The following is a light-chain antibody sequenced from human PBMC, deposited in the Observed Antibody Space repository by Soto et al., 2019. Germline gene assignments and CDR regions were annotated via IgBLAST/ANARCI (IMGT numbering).Light chain of an antibody. V-gene: IGKV1D-13*01. CDR3: QQFDNYPLT. J-gene: IGKJ4*01. CDR2: DAS. Sequence: AIQWTPSPSPQPSYVGDTCTSTFWASQSISSALVWYQQGPGKAPKLLIYDASTLESGVPSRFSSSGYGTDFTLTITSLQPEDFATYYCQQFDNYPLTFGGGTKVHI. CDR1: QSISSA.